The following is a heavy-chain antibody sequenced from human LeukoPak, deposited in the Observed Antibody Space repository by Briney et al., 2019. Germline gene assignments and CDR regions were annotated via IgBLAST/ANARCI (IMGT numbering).Heavy chain of an antibody. D-gene: IGHD4-23*01. V-gene: IGHV1-69*05. Sequence: SVKVSCKASGGTFSSYAISWVRQAPGQGLEWMGRIIPIFGTANYAQKFQGRVTITTDESTGTAYMELSSLRSEDTAVYYCARELGGNGFQHWGQGTLVTVSS. CDR2: IIPIFGTA. J-gene: IGHJ1*01. CDR3: ARELGGNGFQH. CDR1: GGTFSSYA.